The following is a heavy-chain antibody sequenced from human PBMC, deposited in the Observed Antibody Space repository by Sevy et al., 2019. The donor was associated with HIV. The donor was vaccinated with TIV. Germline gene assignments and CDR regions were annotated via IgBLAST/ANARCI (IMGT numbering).Heavy chain of an antibody. J-gene: IGHJ4*02. D-gene: IGHD6-13*01. CDR1: GFTFSNFG. Sequence: GGSLRLSCTASGFTFSNFGMHWVRHVPGKGLEWVTFIRYDGSDKYYAASVKGRFTISRDDSKNTLYLQMDSLRPEDTAIYYCAKDLAGPGRRYFDYWGQGTLVTVSS. CDR2: IRYDGSDK. V-gene: IGHV3-30*02. CDR3: AKDLAGPGRRYFDY.